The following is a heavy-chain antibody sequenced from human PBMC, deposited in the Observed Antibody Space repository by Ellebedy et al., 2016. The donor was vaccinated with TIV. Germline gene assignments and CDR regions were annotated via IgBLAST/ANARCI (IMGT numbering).Heavy chain of an antibody. CDR3: ARLGESDNFWSGYLNWFDP. CDR2: IYYSGST. V-gene: IGHV4-59*01. J-gene: IGHJ5*02. CDR1: GGSFSGYY. Sequence: SETLSLTXAVYGGSFSGYYWSWIRQPPGKGLEWIGYIYYSGSTNYNPSLKSRVTISLDTSKNKFSLKLTSVTAADTAVYYCARLGESDNFWSGYLNWFDPWGQGTLVTVSS. D-gene: IGHD3-3*01.